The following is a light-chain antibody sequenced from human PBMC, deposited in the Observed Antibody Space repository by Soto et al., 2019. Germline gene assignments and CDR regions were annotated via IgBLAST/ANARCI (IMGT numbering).Light chain of an antibody. J-gene: IGLJ1*01. CDR1: SSDVGDYNY. CDR3: RSYVGSYTFEV. V-gene: IGLV2-11*01. Sequence: QSALTQPRSVSGSPGQSVTISCTGTSSDVGDYNYVSWYQQHPGKAPKLMIYDVSNRPSGVPDRFSGSKSGNTASLTISGLQAEDEADYYCRSYVGSYTFEVFGTGTKVTVL. CDR2: DVS.